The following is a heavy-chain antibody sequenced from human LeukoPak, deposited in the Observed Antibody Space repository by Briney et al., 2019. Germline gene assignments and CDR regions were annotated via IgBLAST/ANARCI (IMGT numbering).Heavy chain of an antibody. CDR2: IIPIFGTA. CDR3: ARAIAFDYYYYYMDV. Sequence: ASVKVPCKASGYTFTSYGISWVRQAPGQGLEWMGRIIPIFGTANYAQKFQGRVTITTDESTSTAYMELSSLRSEDTAVYYCARAIAFDYYYYYMDVWGKGTTVTVSS. CDR1: GYTFTSYG. V-gene: IGHV1-69*05. J-gene: IGHJ6*03. D-gene: IGHD3-3*02.